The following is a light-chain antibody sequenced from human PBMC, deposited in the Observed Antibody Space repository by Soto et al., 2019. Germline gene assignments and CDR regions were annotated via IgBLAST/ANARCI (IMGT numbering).Light chain of an antibody. CDR3: HQYYSTPYT. CDR2: WAS. V-gene: IGKV4-1*01. J-gene: IGKJ2*01. Sequence: DIVMTQSPDSLAVSLGERATINCKSSQSVLYSSNNKNFLAWYQQRPGQPPKLLISWASTRESGVPARFSGSGSGTDFTLTISSLQAEDVAFYYCHQYYSTPYTFGQGTKLEI. CDR1: QSVLYSSNNKNF.